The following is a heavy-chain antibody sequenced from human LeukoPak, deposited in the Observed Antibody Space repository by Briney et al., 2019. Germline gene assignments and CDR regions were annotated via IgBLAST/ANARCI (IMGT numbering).Heavy chain of an antibody. Sequence: GGSLRLSCAASRFTFSSYNMNWVRQAPGKGLEWISHISASSGTIYYADSVKGRFTISRDNAKDSLYLQVNSLRAEDTAVYYCSRESRPAALDYWGQGTLVTVSS. CDR1: RFTFSSYN. V-gene: IGHV3-48*04. CDR2: ISASSGTI. D-gene: IGHD2-2*01. J-gene: IGHJ4*02. CDR3: SRESRPAALDY.